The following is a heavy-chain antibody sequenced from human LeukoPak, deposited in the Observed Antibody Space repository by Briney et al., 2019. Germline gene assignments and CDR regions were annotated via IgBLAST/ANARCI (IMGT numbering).Heavy chain of an antibody. CDR1: GFTFSSYW. J-gene: IGHJ4*02. Sequence: AGGSLRLSCAASGFTFSSYWVSWVRQAPGKGLEWVANIKQDGSEKYYVDSVKGRFTISRDNAKNSLYLQMNSLRAEDTAVYYCARGYSYGYIQTDYWGQGTLVTVSS. CDR3: ARGYSYGYIQTDY. V-gene: IGHV3-7*01. CDR2: IKQDGSEK. D-gene: IGHD5-18*01.